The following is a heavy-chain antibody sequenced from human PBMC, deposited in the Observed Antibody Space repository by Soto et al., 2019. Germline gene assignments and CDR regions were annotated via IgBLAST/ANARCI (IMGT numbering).Heavy chain of an antibody. CDR2: ISAYNGNV. J-gene: IGHJ6*02. CDR1: GYSFTSYG. V-gene: IGHV1-18*01. CDR3: ARDLVGAWSHGSMDV. Sequence: QVHLVQSGAEVKKPGASVKVSCKASGYSFTSYGISWVRQAPGQGLEWMGWISAYNGNVNYAQNFQGRVTMTTDTSTSTAYMELRSLRSDDTAVYYCARDLVGAWSHGSMDVWGQGNTVTVSS. D-gene: IGHD1-26*01.